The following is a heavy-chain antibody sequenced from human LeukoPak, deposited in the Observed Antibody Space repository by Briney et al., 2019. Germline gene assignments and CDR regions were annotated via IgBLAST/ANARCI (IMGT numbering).Heavy chain of an antibody. CDR3: ARYGSGSCYDY. CDR2: ISTDGVGT. CDR1: GFTFSTYA. D-gene: IGHD3-10*01. Sequence: GGSLRLSCAASGFTFSTYAMHWVRQAPGKRLEYVSAISTDGVGTYYANSVKGRFTISRDNSKNTLYLQMGSLRVEDMAVYYCARYGSGSCYDYWGQGTLVTVSS. J-gene: IGHJ4*02. V-gene: IGHV3-64*01.